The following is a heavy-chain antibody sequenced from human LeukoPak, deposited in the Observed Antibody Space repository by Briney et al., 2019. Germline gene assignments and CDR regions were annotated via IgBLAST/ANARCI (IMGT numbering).Heavy chain of an antibody. CDR3: AKEQWLGKMNYFDY. CDR2: ISYTGTYI. V-gene: IGHV3-21*04. D-gene: IGHD6-19*01. CDR1: AFSLSAYN. Sequence: GGSLRLSCAASAFSLSAYNMNWVRQAPGKGLEWVSSISYTGTYIYYADSVKGRFTISRDTSKNTLYLQMNSLRAEDMAVYYCAKEQWLGKMNYFDYWGQGTLVTVSS. J-gene: IGHJ4*02.